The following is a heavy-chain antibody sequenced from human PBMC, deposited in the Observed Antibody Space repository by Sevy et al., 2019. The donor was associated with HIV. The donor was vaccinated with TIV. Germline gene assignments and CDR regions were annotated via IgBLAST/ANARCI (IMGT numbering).Heavy chain of an antibody. J-gene: IGHJ4*02. CDR2: ITRNSYEAYGGTT. CDR3: TRGLATADTPEYYFDY. D-gene: IGHD5-12*01. V-gene: IGHV3-49*03. CDR1: GFTFDDYA. Sequence: GGSLRLSCTTSGFTFDDYAMSWFRQAPGKGLEWVAFITRNSYEAYGGTTDYAASVKGRFIISRDDSKSVAYLQMNSRKTDETAVYYCTRGLATADTPEYYFDYWGQGTLVTVSS.